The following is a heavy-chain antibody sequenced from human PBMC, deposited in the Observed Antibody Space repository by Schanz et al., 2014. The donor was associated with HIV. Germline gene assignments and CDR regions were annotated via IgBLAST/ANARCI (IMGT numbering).Heavy chain of an antibody. Sequence: QVQLVESGGGVVQPGRSLRLSCAASGFTFSDYGMHWVRQAPGKGLEWVSAIDGIGDNTYYADSVKGRFTISRDNSKNTVYLRMSGLRAEDTAVYYCANQRYSGTYRPFDYWGRGTLVTVSS. J-gene: IGHJ4*02. D-gene: IGHD1-26*01. CDR2: IDGIGDNT. V-gene: IGHV3-NL1*01. CDR3: ANQRYSGTYRPFDY. CDR1: GFTFSDYG.